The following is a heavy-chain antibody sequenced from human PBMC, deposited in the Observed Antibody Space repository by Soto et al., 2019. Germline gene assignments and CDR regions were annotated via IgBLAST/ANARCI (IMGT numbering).Heavy chain of an antibody. V-gene: IGHV5-51*01. D-gene: IGHD4-17*01. CDR2: IYPSDSQT. CDR1: GYSFSNWW. J-gene: IGHJ5*02. CDR3: ARHGCYGDYSSNYFDP. Sequence: PGESLKISCKGSGYSFSNWWIAWVRQMPGKGLEYMGIIYPSDSQTRYSPSFQGQVTISADKSISTAYLQWSSLKASDTAIYYCARHGCYGDYSSNYFDPWGQGTLVTVSS.